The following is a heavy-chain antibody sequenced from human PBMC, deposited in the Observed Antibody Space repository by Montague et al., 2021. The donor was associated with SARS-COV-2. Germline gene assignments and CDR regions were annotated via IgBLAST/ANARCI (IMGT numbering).Heavy chain of an antibody. CDR3: ARAGSGSYSLYYYYGMDV. CDR2: IYYSGST. Sequence: SETLSLTCTVSGGSISSYYWSWIRQPPGKGLEWIGYIYYSGSTNYNPSLKSRVTISADTSKSQFSLKLSSVTAADTAVYYCARAGSGSYSLYYYYGMDVWGQGTTVTVSS. V-gene: IGHV4-59*08. J-gene: IGHJ6*02. CDR1: GGSISSYY. D-gene: IGHD3-10*01.